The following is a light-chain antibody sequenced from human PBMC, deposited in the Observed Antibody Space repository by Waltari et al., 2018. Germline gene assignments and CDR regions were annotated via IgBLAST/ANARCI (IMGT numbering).Light chain of an antibody. Sequence: EIVLTQSPGTLSLSPGDRATLSCRASQSVGTTYLAWYQQKPGQAPRLLIHGTFNRATGIPDRFSGTGFGTDFTLTISGLEPEDFAVYFWQQYGGSPPVTFGQGTKVEIK. J-gene: IGKJ1*01. CDR1: QSVGTTY. CDR2: GTF. V-gene: IGKV3-20*01. CDR3: QQYGGSPPVT.